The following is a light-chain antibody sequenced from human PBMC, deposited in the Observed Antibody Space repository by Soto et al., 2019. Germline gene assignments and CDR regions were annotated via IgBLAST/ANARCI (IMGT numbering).Light chain of an antibody. Sequence: DIQMTQSPSSLPASVGDRVTITCQASQSISSYLNWYQQKPGKAPKLLIYAASSLQSGVPSRFSGSGSGTDFTLTISSLQPEDFATYYCQQSYSTPWTFGQGTKVDIK. CDR2: AAS. CDR1: QSISSY. V-gene: IGKV1-39*01. CDR3: QQSYSTPWT. J-gene: IGKJ1*01.